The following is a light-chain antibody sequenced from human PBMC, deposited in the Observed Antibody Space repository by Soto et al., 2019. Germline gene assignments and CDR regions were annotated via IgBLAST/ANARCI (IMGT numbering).Light chain of an antibody. CDR1: SSDVGAYNY. CDR2: EVN. V-gene: IGLV2-8*01. J-gene: IGLJ2*01. Sequence: QSALTQPPSASGSPGQSVTISCTGTSSDVGAYNYVSWYQQLPGKAPKLMIYEVNKRPSGVPDRFSGSKSGNTSSLTVSGLQDEDEADYFCSAYVGNNNLVFGGGTKLTVL. CDR3: SAYVGNNNLV.